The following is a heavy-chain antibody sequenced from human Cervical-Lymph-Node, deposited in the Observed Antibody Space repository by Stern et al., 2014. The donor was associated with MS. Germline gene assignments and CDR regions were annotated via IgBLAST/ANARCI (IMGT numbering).Heavy chain of an antibody. J-gene: IGHJ2*01. V-gene: IGHV4-39*02. D-gene: IGHD4-11*01. CDR3: ARGVTAVTNYVPNWCFDL. CDR2: VYYSGIT. Sequence: QLQLQESGPGLVKPSETLSLTCTVSGGSITNRDYWGWIRQSPGKGLEWIGSVYYSGITYYRPSLKSRATISIDTSPNQFFLRLTCVTATDTAVYFCARGVTAVTNYVPNWCFDLWGRGTLVTVSS. CDR1: GGSITNRDY.